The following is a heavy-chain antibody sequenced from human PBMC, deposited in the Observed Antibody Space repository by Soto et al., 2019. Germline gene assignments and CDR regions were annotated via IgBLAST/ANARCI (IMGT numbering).Heavy chain of an antibody. J-gene: IGHJ4*02. CDR3: AKDVRGDGYSSGWYRD. CDR1: GFTFSSYA. D-gene: IGHD6-19*01. V-gene: IGHV3-23*01. Sequence: EVQLLESGGGLVQPGGSLRLSCAASGFTFSSYAMSWVRQAPGQGLEWVSAISGSGGSTYYADSVKGRFTTSRDNSKNTLYLQMNSLRAEDTAVYYCAKDVRGDGYSSGWYRDWGQGTLVTVSS. CDR2: ISGSGGST.